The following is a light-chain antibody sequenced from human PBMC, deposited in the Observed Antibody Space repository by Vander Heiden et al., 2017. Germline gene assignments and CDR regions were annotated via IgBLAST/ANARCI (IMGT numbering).Light chain of an antibody. CDR3: MQSLQTPWT. CDR1: GGFLDSNGNNY. V-gene: IGKV2-28*01. Sequence: MVTPQSALFLPSTAGEPATISWSSRGGFLDSNGNNYLAWYLQKPGQSPQLLIYWGSNRASGVPDRFSGSGSGTDFTLKISRVEAEDVGVYYCMQSLQTPWTFGQGTKVEIK. CDR2: WGS. J-gene: IGKJ1*01.